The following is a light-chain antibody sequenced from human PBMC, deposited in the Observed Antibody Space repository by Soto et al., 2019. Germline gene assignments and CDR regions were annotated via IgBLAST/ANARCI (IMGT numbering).Light chain of an antibody. J-gene: IGKJ1*01. CDR1: QGIRSE. CDR2: AAS. CDR3: LHDYNYPRT. V-gene: IGKV1-6*01. Sequence: AIQMTQSPSSLSATVGDRVIITCRASQGIRSELAWYQQKPGKAPDLLIYAASTLQPGVPYRFSGSGSGTDFTLTISYLQPEDFATYYCLHDYNYPRTFGQGTKVDIK.